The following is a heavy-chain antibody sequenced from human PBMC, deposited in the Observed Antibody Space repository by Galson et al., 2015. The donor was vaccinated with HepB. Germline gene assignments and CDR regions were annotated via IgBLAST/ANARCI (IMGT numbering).Heavy chain of an antibody. CDR1: GFTFSSYS. J-gene: IGHJ5*02. CDR3: ARDPAYSGSYMGWFDP. Sequence: SLRLSCAASGFTFSSYSMNWVRQAPGKGLEWVSYISSSSSTIYYADSVKGRFTISRDNAKNSLYLQMNSLRDEDTAVYYCARDPAYSGSYMGWFDPWGQGTLVTVSS. CDR2: ISSSSSTI. D-gene: IGHD1-26*01. V-gene: IGHV3-48*02.